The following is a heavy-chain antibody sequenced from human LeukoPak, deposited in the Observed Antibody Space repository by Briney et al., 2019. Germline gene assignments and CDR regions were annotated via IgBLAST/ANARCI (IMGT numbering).Heavy chain of an antibody. Sequence: GGSLRLSCAASGFTFSSYSMNWVRQAPGKGLEWVSYISSSSSTIYYADSVKGRFTISRDNAKNSLYLQMNSLRAEDTAVYHCARDNKWELPVEGVVDYWGQGTLVTVSS. J-gene: IGHJ4*02. CDR2: ISSSSSTI. D-gene: IGHD1-26*01. CDR3: ARDNKWELPVEGVVDY. V-gene: IGHV3-48*01. CDR1: GFTFSSYS.